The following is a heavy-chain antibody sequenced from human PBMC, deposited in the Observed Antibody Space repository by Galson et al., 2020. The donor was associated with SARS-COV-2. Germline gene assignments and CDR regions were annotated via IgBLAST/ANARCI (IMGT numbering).Heavy chain of an antibody. V-gene: IGHV3-30*18. CDR2: IPYDGSNK. J-gene: IGHJ6*02. CDR3: AKDRGYYDILTGDLGRGDDRNYYCYDGMDV. D-gene: IGHD3-9*01. CDR1: GFTFSSYG. Sequence: GGSMRLSCAASGFTFSSYGMHWVSHAPGKGLEWVAAIPYDGSNKYHADSVKGRFTIPRDNSKNTLYLQINSLRAEDTAMYYCAKDRGYYDILTGDLGRGDDRNYYCYDGMDVWGQGTTVTVSS.